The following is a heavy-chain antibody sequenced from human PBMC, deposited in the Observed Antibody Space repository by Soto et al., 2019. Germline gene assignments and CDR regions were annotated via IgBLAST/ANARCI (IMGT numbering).Heavy chain of an antibody. CDR1: GFNLRSYG. V-gene: IGHV3-30*18. J-gene: IGHJ3*01. D-gene: IGHD3-10*01. CDR3: AKDTGFGELFSDTFVH. Sequence: QAQLVESGGGVVQPGRSLRLSCTTSGFNLRSYGMHWVRQAPGKGLSWVAVMSYDGRNTYSADSVKGRFTISRDDSKNTMYLQMNSLRAEDTALYYCAKDTGFGELFSDTFVHCGQGTMVTVSS. CDR2: MSYDGRNT.